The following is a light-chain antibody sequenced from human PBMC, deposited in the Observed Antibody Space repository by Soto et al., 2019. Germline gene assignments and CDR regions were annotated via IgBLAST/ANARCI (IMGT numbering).Light chain of an antibody. CDR2: DVS. CDR3: CSYAGSYTFL. Sequence: QSALTQPRSVSGSPGQSVTISCTGTSSDVGGYNYVSWYQQHPGKAPKLMIYDVSKRPSGVPDRFSGSKSSNTASLTISGLQAEDEADYYCCSYAGSYTFLFGGGTKLTVL. V-gene: IGLV2-11*01. CDR1: SSDVGGYNY. J-gene: IGLJ2*01.